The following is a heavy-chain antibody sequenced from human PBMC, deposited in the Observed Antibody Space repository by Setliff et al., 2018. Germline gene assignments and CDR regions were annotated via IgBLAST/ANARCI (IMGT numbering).Heavy chain of an antibody. D-gene: IGHD6-19*01. CDR1: GYTLTSYG. CDR2: VSTYNGDT. J-gene: IGHJ3*02. V-gene: IGHV1-18*01. Sequence: GASVKVSCKASGYTLTSYGVTWVRQAPGQGLEWMGWVSTYNGDTKYAQNFRGRVTMTTDMSTSTVYMELRTLRSDDTAVYFCARRPIALAGYRKGAFDIWGQGTMVTVSS. CDR3: ARRPIALAGYRKGAFDI.